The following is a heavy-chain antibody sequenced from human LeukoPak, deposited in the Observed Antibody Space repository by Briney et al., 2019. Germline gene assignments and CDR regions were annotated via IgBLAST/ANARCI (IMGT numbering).Heavy chain of an antibody. CDR3: ARGSYGDYGDY. J-gene: IGHJ4*02. V-gene: IGHV1-69*04. D-gene: IGHD4-17*01. CDR2: IIPILGIA. Sequence: ASMKVSCKASGGTFSSYAISWVRQAPGQGLEWMGRIIPILGIANYAQKFQGRVTITADKSTSTAYMELSSLRSEDTAVYYCARGSYGDYGDYWGQGTLVTVSS. CDR1: GGTFSSYA.